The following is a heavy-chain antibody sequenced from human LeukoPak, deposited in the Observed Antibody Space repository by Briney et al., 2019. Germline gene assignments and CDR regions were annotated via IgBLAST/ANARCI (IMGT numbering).Heavy chain of an antibody. Sequence: SETLSLTCTVSGGSLSSYYWSWIRQPPGKGLEWIGYIYYSGSTNYNPSLKSRVTISVDTSKNQFSLKLSSVTAADTAVYYCARLDLFMGHKFNWFDPWGQGTLVTVSS. CDR1: GGSLSSYY. J-gene: IGHJ5*02. CDR2: IYYSGST. V-gene: IGHV4-59*08. D-gene: IGHD2-21*01. CDR3: ARLDLFMGHKFNWFDP.